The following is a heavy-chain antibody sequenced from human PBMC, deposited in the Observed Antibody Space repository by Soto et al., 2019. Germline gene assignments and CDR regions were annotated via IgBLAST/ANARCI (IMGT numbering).Heavy chain of an antibody. V-gene: IGHV1-8*01. CDR2: MNPNTGET. CDR3: ARQGSQYGSGNYLH. CDR1: GYTITSYN. Sequence: VASVNVSCKASGYTITSYNINWVRQAPGQVLEWMGWMNPNTGETGSTEKFEGRVSMTRDISEATAYMELSSLTSDDTGVYYCARQGSQYGSGNYLHWG. D-gene: IGHD3-10*01. J-gene: IGHJ1*01.